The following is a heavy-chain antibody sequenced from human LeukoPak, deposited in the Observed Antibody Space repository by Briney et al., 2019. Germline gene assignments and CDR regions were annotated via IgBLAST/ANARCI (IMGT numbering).Heavy chain of an antibody. CDR2: ISSSAGAI. CDR1: GLTFTTAE. Sequence: GSLRLSCVASGLTFTTAEMNWVRQAPGKGLEWISYISSSAGAIYYADSVKGRFTISRDNAQSSLSLQMTDLRVEDTAVYYCARAKYDDSSYYVDSWGQGTLVTVSS. CDR3: ARAKYDDSSYYVDS. V-gene: IGHV3-48*03. J-gene: IGHJ5*01. D-gene: IGHD4-17*01.